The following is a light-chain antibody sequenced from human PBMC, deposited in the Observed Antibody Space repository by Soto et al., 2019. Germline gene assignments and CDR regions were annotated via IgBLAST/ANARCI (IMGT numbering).Light chain of an antibody. CDR2: DVS. V-gene: IGKV3-20*01. CDR3: QQYATDPLT. Sequence: EIVLTQSPGTLSLSPGEGATLSCRASQSVPKNYLGWYKQKTGPAPRLLLYDVSKRATDVPDMFSGRGSETDFTLTISGLDAEDLAGYCCQQYATDPLTFGGGTKLEIK. CDR1: QSVPKNY. J-gene: IGKJ4*01.